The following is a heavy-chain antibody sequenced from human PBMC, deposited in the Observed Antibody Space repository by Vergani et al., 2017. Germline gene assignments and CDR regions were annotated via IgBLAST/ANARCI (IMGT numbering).Heavy chain of an antibody. V-gene: IGHV3-23*04. D-gene: IGHD6-13*01. Sequence: VKLEESGGGVVQPGRSLRLSCAASEFTFSNYAMNWVRQAPGKGLEWVSGISGSGVSAYYTDSVKGRFTISRDNSKNMLFLQMNNLRTEDTAIYYCATLPLQTQQQVTSWGQGTLVTVSS. CDR3: ATLPLQTQQQVTS. CDR1: EFTFSNYA. CDR2: ISGSGVSA. J-gene: IGHJ5*02.